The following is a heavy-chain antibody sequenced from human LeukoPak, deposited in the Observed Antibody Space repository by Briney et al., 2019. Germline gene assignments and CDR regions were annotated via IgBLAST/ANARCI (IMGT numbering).Heavy chain of an antibody. CDR1: VYTFTSYY. D-gene: IGHD2-2*02. V-gene: IGHV1-46*01. Sequence: ASVKVSCKASVYTFTSYYMHWVRQAPGQGLEWMGIINPSGGSTSYAQKFQGRVTMTRDTSTSTVYMELSSLRSEDTAVYYCARELFVVVVPAAIRGPMDYWGQGTLVTVSS. CDR2: INPSGGST. J-gene: IGHJ4*02. CDR3: ARELFVVVVPAAIRGPMDY.